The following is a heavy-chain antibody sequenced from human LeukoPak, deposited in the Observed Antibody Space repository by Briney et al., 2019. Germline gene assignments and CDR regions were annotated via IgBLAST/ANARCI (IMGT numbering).Heavy chain of an antibody. CDR2: IRYDGSNK. V-gene: IGHV3-30*02. Sequence: GESLRLSCAASGFTFSSYGMHWVRQAPGKGLEWVAFIRYDGSNKYYADSVKGRFTISRDNSKNTLYLQMNSLRAEDTAVYYCAKDRFPYCSGGSCYSDAFDIWGQGTMVTVSS. D-gene: IGHD2-15*01. CDR1: GFTFSSYG. J-gene: IGHJ3*02. CDR3: AKDRFPYCSGGSCYSDAFDI.